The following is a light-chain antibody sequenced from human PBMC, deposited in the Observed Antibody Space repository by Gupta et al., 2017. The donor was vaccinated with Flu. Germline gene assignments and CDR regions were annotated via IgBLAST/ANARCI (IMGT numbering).Light chain of an antibody. V-gene: IGKV4-1*01. Sequence: DIVMTQSPDSLAVSLGERATINCKSSQSVLYSSNNKNYLAWYQQKPGQPPKLLIYWASTRESGVPDRFSGSGSGTDFTLTISILHAEDVAVYYCQQDYSTPRSFGHGTKVDIK. J-gene: IGKJ3*01. CDR1: QSVLYSSNNKNY. CDR2: WAS. CDR3: QQDYSTPRS.